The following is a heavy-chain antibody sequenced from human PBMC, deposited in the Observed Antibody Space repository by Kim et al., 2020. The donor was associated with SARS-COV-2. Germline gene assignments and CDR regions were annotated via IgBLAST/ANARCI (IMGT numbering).Heavy chain of an antibody. Sequence: SETLSLTCTVSGGSISSYYWSWIRQPPGKGLEWIGYIYYSGSTNYNPALKSRVTISVDTTKNQFSLKLSSVTAADTAVYYCARGWYYDSSGSPPYYGMDVWGQGTTVTVSS. CDR3: ARGWYYDSSGSPPYYGMDV. CDR2: IYYSGST. J-gene: IGHJ6*02. V-gene: IGHV4-59*01. CDR1: GGSISSYY. D-gene: IGHD3-22*01.